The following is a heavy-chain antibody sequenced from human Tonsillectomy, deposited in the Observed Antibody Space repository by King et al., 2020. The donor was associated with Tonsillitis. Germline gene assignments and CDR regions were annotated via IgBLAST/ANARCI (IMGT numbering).Heavy chain of an antibody. CDR3: ARGSKKMYSSGWYFDY. CDR2: IIPIFGTA. Sequence: QLVQSGAEVKKPGSSVKVSWKASGGTFSSYAISWGRQAPGQGLEVMGGIIPIFGTANYSQKFQGRGPITAAESTCTAYMELSSLRSEDTAVYYCARGSKKMYSSGWYFDYWGQGTLVTVSS. V-gene: IGHV1-69*01. J-gene: IGHJ4*02. D-gene: IGHD6-19*01. CDR1: GGTFSSYA.